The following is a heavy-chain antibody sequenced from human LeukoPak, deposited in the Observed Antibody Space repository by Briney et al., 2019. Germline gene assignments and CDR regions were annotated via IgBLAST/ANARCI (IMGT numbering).Heavy chain of an antibody. CDR3: ARDAFDTRSLDY. J-gene: IGHJ4*02. CDR1: GLTFSRYW. CDR2: IKEDGSEK. V-gene: IGHV3-7*01. D-gene: IGHD3-22*01. Sequence: GGSLRLSCAASGLTFSRYWMSWVRQAPGKGLEWVANIKEDGSEKYYVDSVEGRFTISRDNAKNSLYLQMNSLRAEDTAVYYCARDAFDTRSLDYWGQGTLVTVSS.